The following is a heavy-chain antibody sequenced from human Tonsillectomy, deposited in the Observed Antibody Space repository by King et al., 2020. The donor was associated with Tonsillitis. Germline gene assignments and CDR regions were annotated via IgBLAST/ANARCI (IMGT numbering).Heavy chain of an antibody. J-gene: IGHJ6*04. CDR3: TRLAYRSWSGVYSYSMDV. Sequence: VQLVESGGGLVQPGGSLRLSCAASGFTFSDHYMDWVRQAPGKGLEWVGRSRNKAKSYTTEYAASVKGRFTISRDDSKNSLYLQMNSLKTEDTAVYYCTRLAYRSWSGVYSYSMDVWGKGTTVTVSS. CDR2: SRNKAKSYTT. CDR1: GFTFSDHY. D-gene: IGHD6-13*01. V-gene: IGHV3-72*01.